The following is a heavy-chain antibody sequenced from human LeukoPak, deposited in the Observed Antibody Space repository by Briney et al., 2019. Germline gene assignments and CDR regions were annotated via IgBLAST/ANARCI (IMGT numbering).Heavy chain of an antibody. V-gene: IGHV4-59*12. D-gene: IGHD5-24*01. J-gene: IGHJ4*02. CDR2: IYYSGST. Sequence: PSETLSLTCTVSGGSISSYYWSWIRQPPGKGLGWIGYIYYSGSTNYNPSLKSRVTISVDTSKNQFSLKLSSVTAADTAVYYCAREGLRNVHNPLGYWGQGTLVTVSS. CDR1: GGSISSYY. CDR3: AREGLRNVHNPLGY.